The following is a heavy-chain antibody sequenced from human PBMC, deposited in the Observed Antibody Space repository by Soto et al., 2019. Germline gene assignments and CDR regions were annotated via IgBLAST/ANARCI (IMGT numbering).Heavy chain of an antibody. V-gene: IGHV2-5*02. D-gene: IGHD5-12*01. CDR3: AHGYVQLLSTFHYFDS. CDR1: GFSLNGNGVG. CDR2: IYWAGDL. J-gene: IGHJ4*02. Sequence: SGPTLVNPTQTLTLTCNFSGFSLNGNGVGVGWIRQPPGKALEWLALIYWAGDLRYSPALKSRPTITQDPSKDQVVLTMTNMDPTDSGTNYCAHGYVQLLSTFHYFDSWGQGIRVTVSS.